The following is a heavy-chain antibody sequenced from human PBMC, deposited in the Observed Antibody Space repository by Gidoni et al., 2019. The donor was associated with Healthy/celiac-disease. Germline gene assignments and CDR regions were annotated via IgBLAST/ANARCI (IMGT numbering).Heavy chain of an antibody. D-gene: IGHD3-22*01. Sequence: EVQLVESGGGLVQPGGSLRLSCAASVFTFSSYWMEWVRQAPGKGVVWVSRSISNGSSTSYADSVKGRFTISRDNAKNTLYLQMNSLRAEDTAVYYCARDVPDYYDSSGYLFDYWGQGTLVTVSS. V-gene: IGHV3-74*01. J-gene: IGHJ4*02. CDR1: VFTFSSYW. CDR3: ARDVPDYYDSSGYLFDY. CDR2: SISNGSST.